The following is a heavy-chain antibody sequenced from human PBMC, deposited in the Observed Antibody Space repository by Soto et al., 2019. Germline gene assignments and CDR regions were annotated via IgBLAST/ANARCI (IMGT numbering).Heavy chain of an antibody. V-gene: IGHV3-73*02. CDR2: IRSKANGYAT. J-gene: IGHJ6*02. CDR3: TRNLGAKYRFDV. D-gene: IGHD1-26*01. CDR1: GFPFSGSI. Sequence: EVQLVESGGGLVQPGGSLKLSCAASGFPFSGSIIHWVRQASGKGLEWVGRIRSKANGYATAYGGSVKGRFTITRDDSHNTAYLQMDSLKTEDTAVYNCTRNLGAKYRFDVWGQGTTVTVSS.